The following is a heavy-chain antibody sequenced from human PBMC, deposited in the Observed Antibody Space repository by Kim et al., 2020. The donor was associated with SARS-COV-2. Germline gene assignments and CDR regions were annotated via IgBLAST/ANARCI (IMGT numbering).Heavy chain of an antibody. CDR1: GGSISSYY. Sequence: SETLSLTCTVSGGSISSYYWSWIRQPPGKGLEWIGYIYYSGSTNYNPSLKSRVTISVDTSKNQFSLMLSSVNAADTAVYYCARGLRTYIAVAAYGLDVWGQGTTVTVSS. J-gene: IGHJ6*02. CDR2: IYYSGST. D-gene: IGHD6-19*01. CDR3: ARGLRTYIAVAAYGLDV. V-gene: IGHV4-59*01.